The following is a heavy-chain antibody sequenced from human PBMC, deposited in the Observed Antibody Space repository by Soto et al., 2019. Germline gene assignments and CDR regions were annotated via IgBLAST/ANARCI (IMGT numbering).Heavy chain of an antibody. CDR1: GYTFTSYY. CDR3: ARRRSYSGGASEFYFDY. CDR2: IDPSGGST. D-gene: IGHD2-21*01. V-gene: IGHV1-46*01. J-gene: IGHJ4*02. Sequence: GASVKVSCKASGYTFTSYYLHWVRQAPGQGLEWMGIIDPSGGSTSYSQKFQGRVTMTRDTSTSTVYMEMSSLRSDDTAMFYCARRRSYSGGASEFYFDYWGQGTLVTVSS.